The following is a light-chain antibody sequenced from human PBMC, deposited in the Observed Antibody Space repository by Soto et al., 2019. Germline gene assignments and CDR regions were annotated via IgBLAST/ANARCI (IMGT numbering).Light chain of an antibody. V-gene: IGKV1-8*01. CDR1: QGISSY. CDR2: AAS. Sequence: AIRMTQSPSSLSASTGDRVTITCRASQGISSYLAWYQQKPGKAPKLLIYAASTLQSGVPSRFSGSGSGTDFTLTISCLQSEDFATYYCQQYYSYHPWTFGQGTKVEIK. J-gene: IGKJ1*01. CDR3: QQYYSYHPWT.